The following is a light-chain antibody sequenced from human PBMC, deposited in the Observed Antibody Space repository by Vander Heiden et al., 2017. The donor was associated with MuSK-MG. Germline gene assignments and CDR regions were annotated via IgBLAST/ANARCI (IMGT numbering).Light chain of an antibody. CDR3: SSYSITSTLV. V-gene: IGLV2-14*01. Sequence: PAQSISISCTGTSSDVGGYNYVSWYQQHPGKAPQLMIHEVTQRPSGVANLSAATKTGTTASPTISGLQAEDEAYYYRSSYSITSTLVFGTGTRLTVL. CDR1: SSDVGGYNY. J-gene: IGLJ2*01. CDR2: EVT.